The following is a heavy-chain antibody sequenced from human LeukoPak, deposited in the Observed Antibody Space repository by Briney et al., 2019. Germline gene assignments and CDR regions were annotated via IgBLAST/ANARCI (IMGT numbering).Heavy chain of an antibody. Sequence: AGGSLRLSCAASGFTFSSYAMHWVRQAPGKGLEWVTIISYDGSNKYYADSVKGRFTMSRDNPKNTMNLQMNSLRAEDTAVYYCAKGGGSSGRSYYFDYWGQGTLVAVSS. CDR1: GFTFSSYA. D-gene: IGHD3-22*01. V-gene: IGHV3-30*04. J-gene: IGHJ4*02. CDR2: ISYDGSNK. CDR3: AKGGGSSGRSYYFDY.